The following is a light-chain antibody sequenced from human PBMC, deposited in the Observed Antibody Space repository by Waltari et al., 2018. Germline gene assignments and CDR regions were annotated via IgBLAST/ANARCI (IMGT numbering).Light chain of an antibody. V-gene: IGLV1-44*01. CDR2: NND. Sequence: QSVLTQPPSASGTPGQRVTISCSGSSSNIGGNPVNWYQQLPGTAPKLLIYNNDPRPSGVPDRVSGSKSGTSASLAVSGLQAEDEADYYCAAWDDSRNGPVFGGGTKLPVL. CDR1: SSNIGGNP. CDR3: AAWDDSRNGPV. J-gene: IGLJ3*02.